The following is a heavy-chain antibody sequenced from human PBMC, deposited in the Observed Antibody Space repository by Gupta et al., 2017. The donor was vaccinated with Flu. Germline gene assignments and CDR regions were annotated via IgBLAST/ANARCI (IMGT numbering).Heavy chain of an antibody. CDR2: VSGDGRTI. Sequence: QVQLVESGGGVVQPGRSLRLSCAASGFPFSSYALPWVRQAPGKGLEWVAGVSGDGRTIYYTDSVKGRFTISRDNSKNTVSLQMNSLRAEDTALYYCARERTYKLELEDWGQGTLVTVSS. D-gene: IGHD1-7*01. CDR1: GFPFSSYA. J-gene: IGHJ4*02. CDR3: ARERTYKLELED. V-gene: IGHV3-30*04.